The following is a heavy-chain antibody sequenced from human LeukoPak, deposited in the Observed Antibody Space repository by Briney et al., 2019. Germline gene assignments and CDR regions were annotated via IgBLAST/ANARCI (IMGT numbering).Heavy chain of an antibody. D-gene: IGHD6-19*01. CDR3: AKAAIAVPATPEY. J-gene: IGHJ4*02. CDR2: ISSSGGTT. CDR1: GFTFSSYA. V-gene: IGHV3-23*01. Sequence: GGSLRLSCAASGFTFSSYAMNWVRQAPGKGLEWVSVISSSGGTTYYSDSVKGRFIISRDNSKNTLYLQMNSLRAEDTAVYYRAKAAIAVPATPEYCGQGTQVTVSS.